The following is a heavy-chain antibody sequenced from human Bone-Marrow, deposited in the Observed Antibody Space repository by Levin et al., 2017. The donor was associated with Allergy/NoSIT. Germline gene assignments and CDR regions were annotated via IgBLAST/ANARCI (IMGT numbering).Heavy chain of an antibody. Sequence: PGGSLRLSCKTSGFTFSTSEMNWVRQTPGKGLEWVAYTSASGSSELYADSVKGRFRISRDNAEASLYLQMNSLTAEDTAVYYCARGPENKWIPSLFDHWGQGTLVSVSP. CDR1: GFTFSTSE. V-gene: IGHV3-48*03. J-gene: IGHJ4*02. CDR2: TSASGSSE. D-gene: IGHD5-18*01. CDR3: ARGPENKWIPSLFDH.